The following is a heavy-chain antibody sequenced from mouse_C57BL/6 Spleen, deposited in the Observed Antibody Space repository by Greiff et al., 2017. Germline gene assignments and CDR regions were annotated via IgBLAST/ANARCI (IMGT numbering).Heavy chain of an antibody. CDR2: IDPETGGT. V-gene: IGHV1-15*01. CDR3: TREGVTTVVKYFDY. CDR1: GYTFTDYE. J-gene: IGHJ2*01. Sequence: QVQLKQSGAELVRPGASVTLSCKASGYTFTDYEMHWVKQTPVHGLEWIGAIDPETGGTAYNQKFKGKAILTADKSSSTAYMELRSLTSEDSAVYYCTREGVTTVVKYFDYWGQGTTLTVSS. D-gene: IGHD1-1*01.